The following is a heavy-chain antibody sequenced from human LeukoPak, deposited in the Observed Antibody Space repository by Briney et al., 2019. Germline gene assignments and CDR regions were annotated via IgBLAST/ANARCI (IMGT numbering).Heavy chain of an antibody. CDR1: GYTFTGYY. CDR2: INPNSGGT. CDR3: ARDFDYYYYGMDV. V-gene: IGHV1-2*02. J-gene: IGHJ6*02. D-gene: IGHD3-3*01. Sequence: ASVKVSCKASGYTFTGYYMHWVRQAPGQGLEWMGWINPNSGGTNYALKFQGRVTMTRDTSISTAYMELSRLRSDDTAVYYCARDFDYYYYGMDVWGQGTTVTVSS.